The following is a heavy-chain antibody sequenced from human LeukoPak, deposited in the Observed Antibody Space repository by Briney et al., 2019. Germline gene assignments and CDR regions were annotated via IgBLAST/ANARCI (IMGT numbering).Heavy chain of an antibody. CDR3: ARAHVLRYFDGTRYYYYYMDV. CDR2: INHSGST. V-gene: IGHV4-34*01. Sequence: SETLFLTCAVYGGSFSGYYWSWIRQSPGKGLEWIGEINHSGSTNYNPSLKSRVTISVDTSKNQFSLKLSSVTAADTAVYYCARAHVLRYFDGTRYYYYYMDVWGKGTTVTVSS. D-gene: IGHD3-9*01. J-gene: IGHJ6*03. CDR1: GGSFSGYY.